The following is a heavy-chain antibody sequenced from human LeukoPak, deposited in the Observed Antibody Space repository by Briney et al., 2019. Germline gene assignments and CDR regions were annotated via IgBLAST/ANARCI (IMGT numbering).Heavy chain of an antibody. V-gene: IGHV3-7*03. Sequence: GGSLRLSCAASGFTFSSYWMSWVRQAPGKGLEWVANIKQDGSEKYYVDSVKGRFTISRDNSKNTLYLQMNSLRAEDTAVYYCARSYDFWSGYQEYFQHWGQGTLVTVSS. J-gene: IGHJ1*01. CDR3: ARSYDFWSGYQEYFQH. CDR2: IKQDGSEK. D-gene: IGHD3-3*01. CDR1: GFTFSSYW.